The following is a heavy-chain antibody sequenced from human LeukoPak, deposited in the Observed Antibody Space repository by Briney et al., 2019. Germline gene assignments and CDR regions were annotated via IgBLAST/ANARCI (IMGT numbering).Heavy chain of an antibody. V-gene: IGHV4-59*08. Sequence: SETLSLTCTVSGGSISSYYWSWIRQPPGKGLEWIGYIYYSGSTNYNPSLKSRVTISVDTSKNQFSLKLSSVTAADTAVYYCARLLWLNYFDYWGQGTLVTVSS. CDR3: ARLLWLNYFDY. CDR2: IYYSGST. J-gene: IGHJ4*02. D-gene: IGHD3-10*01. CDR1: GGSISSYY.